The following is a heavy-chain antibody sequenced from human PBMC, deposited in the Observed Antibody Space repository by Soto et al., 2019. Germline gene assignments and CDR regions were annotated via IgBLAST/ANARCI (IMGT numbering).Heavy chain of an antibody. CDR3: AKGNSNSYYYFDF. Sequence: GGSLRLSCAASGFTFSLCAMSWVRQAPGKGLEWVSSMRSSGGDTYYADSVRGRFTISRDDSKNTLYLQMNSLRVEDTALYYCAKGNSNSYYYFDFGGKGPWVTVSS. D-gene: IGHD3-10*01. V-gene: IGHV3-23*01. CDR1: GFTFSLCA. J-gene: IGHJ4*02. CDR2: MRSSGGDT.